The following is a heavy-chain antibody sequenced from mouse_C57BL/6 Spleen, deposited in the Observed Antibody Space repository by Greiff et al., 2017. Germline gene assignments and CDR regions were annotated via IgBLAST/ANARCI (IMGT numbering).Heavy chain of an antibody. D-gene: IGHD2-4*01. Sequence: QVQLQQSGAELVKPGASVKISCQASGYAFSSYWMNWVKQRPGKGLEWIGQIYPGDGDTTYHGTFKGKATLTADKSSNKAYMHRSSLTSDDSAFYYCARVGDYEIYSMDYWGQGTSVTVSS. CDR3: ARVGDYEIYSMDY. CDR2: IYPGDGDT. V-gene: IGHV1-80*01. J-gene: IGHJ4*01. CDR1: GYAFSSYW.